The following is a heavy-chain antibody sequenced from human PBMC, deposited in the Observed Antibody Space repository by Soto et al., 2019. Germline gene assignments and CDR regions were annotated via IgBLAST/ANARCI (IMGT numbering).Heavy chain of an antibody. CDR3: ARSSANGDYVDY. CDR2: ISSSGSTI. J-gene: IGHJ4*02. D-gene: IGHD4-17*01. Sequence: GGSLRLSCAASGFTFSDYYMSWIRQAPGKGLEWVSYISSSGSTIYYADSVKGRFTISRDNAKNSLYLQMNSLRAEDAAVYYCARSSANGDYVDYWGQGTLVTVSS. CDR1: GFTFSDYY. V-gene: IGHV3-11*01.